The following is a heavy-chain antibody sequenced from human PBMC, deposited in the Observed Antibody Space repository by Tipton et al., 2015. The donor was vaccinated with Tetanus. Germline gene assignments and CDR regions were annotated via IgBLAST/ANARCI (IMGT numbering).Heavy chain of an antibody. CDR2: MRSKANSYET. V-gene: IGHV3-73*01. CDR1: GFTFSGSA. D-gene: IGHD3-3*01. CDR3: VRGTDFWSGGDDC. Sequence: QLVQPGGGLIQPGGSLRLSCAAPGFTFSGSAMHWVRQTSGKGLEWPGRMRSKANSYETAYAASVKGWFTISRDDSKNTVYLHMNSLKAEDTAVYYCVRGTDFWSGGDDCWGQGILVTVSS. J-gene: IGHJ4*02.